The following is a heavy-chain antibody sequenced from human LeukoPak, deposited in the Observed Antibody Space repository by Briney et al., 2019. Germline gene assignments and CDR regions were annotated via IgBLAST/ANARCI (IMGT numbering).Heavy chain of an antibody. D-gene: IGHD4-17*01. Sequence: GESLQISCETSGYNFLTFWIAWVRQMPGKGLEWMGVIYPGDSDTRYSPSFQGQVSISVDMSLNTAYLQWRSLRASDTAMYYCARLLDYDSTYYYMDVWGIGTSVIVS. CDR1: GYNFLTFW. V-gene: IGHV5-51*01. J-gene: IGHJ6*03. CDR2: IYPGDSDT. CDR3: ARLLDYDSTYYYMDV.